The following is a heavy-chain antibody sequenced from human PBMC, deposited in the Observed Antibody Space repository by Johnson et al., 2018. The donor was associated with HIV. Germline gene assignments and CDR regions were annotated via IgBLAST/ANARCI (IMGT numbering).Heavy chain of an antibody. CDR2: ISYDGSNK. D-gene: IGHD6-13*01. CDR1: GFTFSNYA. V-gene: IGHV3-30-3*01. J-gene: IGHJ3*02. CDR3: ATALGYDAFDI. Sequence: QVQLVESGGGVVQPGRSLRLSCAASGFTFSNYAMHWVRQAPGKGLEWVAVISYDGSNKYYADSVKGRFTISRDNSKNTLYLQMNSLRAEDTAVYYCATALGYDAFDIWGQGTMVTVSS.